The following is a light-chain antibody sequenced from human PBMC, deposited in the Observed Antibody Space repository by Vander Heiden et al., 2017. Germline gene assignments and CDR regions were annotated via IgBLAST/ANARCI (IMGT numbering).Light chain of an antibody. CDR1: SSDVGSYNL. J-gene: IGLJ3*02. V-gene: IGLV2-23*01. CDR3: CSYAGSSTWV. Sequence: QSALTQPAPVSGPPGQSITISCTATSSDVGSYNLVSWYQHHPGKAPKLMIDEGSKRPSGVSNRFSGSKSGNTASMTISGLQAEDEADYYCCSYAGSSTWVFGGGTKLTVL. CDR2: EGS.